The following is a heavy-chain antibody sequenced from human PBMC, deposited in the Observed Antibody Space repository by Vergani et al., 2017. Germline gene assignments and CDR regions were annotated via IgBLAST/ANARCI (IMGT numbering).Heavy chain of an antibody. CDR3: AKXGRENSDYGYFDY. Sequence: QVQLVESGGGVVQPGGSLRLSCAASGFTFTNYGAHWVRQAPGKGLEWVAFIGYDGRIKYNVDSVKGRFTISRDTSKKTLSLQMRSLRADDTAVYYCAKXGRENSDYGYFDYWGQGTLVTVSS. CDR1: GFTFTNYG. D-gene: IGHD4-17*01. CDR2: IGYDGRIK. J-gene: IGHJ4*02. V-gene: IGHV3-30*02.